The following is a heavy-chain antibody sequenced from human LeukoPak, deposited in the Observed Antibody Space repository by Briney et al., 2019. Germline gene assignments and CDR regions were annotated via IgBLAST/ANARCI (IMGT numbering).Heavy chain of an antibody. Sequence: QAGGSLRLSCTASGLSISGYWMHWVRQAPGKGLVWLSRINSDGSGTDYADSVKSRFTVSRDNGKNTVYLRMSSLRAEDTAVYYCARDPYILDAAWGQGTLVTVSS. D-gene: IGHD3-16*01. V-gene: IGHV3-74*01. CDR2: INSDGSGT. CDR3: ARDPYILDAA. CDR1: GLSISGYW. J-gene: IGHJ5*02.